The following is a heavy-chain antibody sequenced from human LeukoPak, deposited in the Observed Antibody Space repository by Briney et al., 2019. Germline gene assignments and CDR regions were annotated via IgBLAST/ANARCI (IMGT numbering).Heavy chain of an antibody. V-gene: IGHV4-61*02. CDR2: IYSSVST. Sequence: SETLSLTCTVSGGSISSGNYYWSWIRQPAGQGLEWIGRIYSSVSTNYNPSLKGRVTISPDTSKNQFSLKLTSVTAADTAVYYCARAAPRTWFDPWGQGTLVTVSS. CDR3: ARAAPRTWFDP. J-gene: IGHJ5*02. CDR1: GGSISSGNYY.